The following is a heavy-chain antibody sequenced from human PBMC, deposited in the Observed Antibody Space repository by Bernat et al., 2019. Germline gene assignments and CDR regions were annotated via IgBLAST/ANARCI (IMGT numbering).Heavy chain of an antibody. CDR1: GGSISSGDYY. CDR2: IYYSGST. V-gene: IGHV4-30-4*01. CDR3: ARGDDSSGYYAAIDY. J-gene: IGHJ4*02. D-gene: IGHD3-22*01. Sequence: QVQLQESGPGLVKPSQTLPLTCTVSGGSISSGDYYWSWIHQPPGKGLEWIGYIYYSGSTYYNPSLKSRVTISVDTSKNQFSLKLSSVTAADTAVYYCARGDDSSGYYAAIDYWGQGTLVIVSS.